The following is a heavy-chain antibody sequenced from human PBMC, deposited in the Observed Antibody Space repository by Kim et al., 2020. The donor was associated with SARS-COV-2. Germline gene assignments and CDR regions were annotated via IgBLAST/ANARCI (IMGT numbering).Heavy chain of an antibody. CDR3: ARDQVWRAFGSVISDNYYHDCMDV. Sequence: ASVKVSCKASGYIFTSYALSWVRQAPGQGLEWMGWISTDKGHTNYAQKFQGRVTMTTDTSTNTAYMELKNLRSDDTAVYYCARDQVWRAFGSVISDNYYHDCMDVSSLATTVTAPS. CDR1: GYIFTSYA. J-gene: IGHJ6*02. V-gene: IGHV1-18*01. CDR2: ISTDKGHT. D-gene: IGHD3-10*01.